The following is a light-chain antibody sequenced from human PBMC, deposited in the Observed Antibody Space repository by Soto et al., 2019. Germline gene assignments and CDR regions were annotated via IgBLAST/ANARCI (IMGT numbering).Light chain of an antibody. Sequence: HSVLTQPASVSGSPGQSITISCTGTSSDVGGYNYVSWYQQHPGKAPKLMIFEVSNRPSGVSNRFSGSKSGNTASLTISGLQAEDEADYYCSSYRSSTTLEVFGTGTKVTVL. CDR1: SSDVGGYNY. CDR3: SSYRSSTTLEV. J-gene: IGLJ1*01. V-gene: IGLV2-14*01. CDR2: EVS.